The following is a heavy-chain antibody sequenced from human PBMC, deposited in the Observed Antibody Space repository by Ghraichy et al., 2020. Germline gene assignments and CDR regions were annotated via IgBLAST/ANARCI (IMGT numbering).Heavy chain of an antibody. CDR2: INHSGST. Sequence: SETLSLTCAVYGGSFSGYYWSWIRQPPGKGLEWIGEINHSGSTNYNPSLKSRVTISVDTSKNQFSLKLSSVTAADTAVYYCARVNRNDAFDIWGQGTMVTVSS. D-gene: IGHD1-14*01. CDR1: GGSFSGYY. J-gene: IGHJ3*02. CDR3: ARVNRNDAFDI. V-gene: IGHV4-34*01.